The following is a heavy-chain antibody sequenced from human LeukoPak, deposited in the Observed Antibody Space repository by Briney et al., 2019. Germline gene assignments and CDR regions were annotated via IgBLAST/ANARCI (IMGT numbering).Heavy chain of an antibody. CDR2: ISGSGGST. D-gene: IGHD3-22*01. CDR1: GFTFSSYA. CDR3: AKEAYDSSGYYFDYFDY. V-gene: IGHV3-23*01. Sequence: GGSLRLSXAASGFTFSSYAMSWVRQAPGKGLEWVSAISGSGGSTYYADSVKGRFTISRDNSKNTLYLQMNSLRAEDTAVYYCAKEAYDSSGYYFDYFDYWGQGTLVTVSS. J-gene: IGHJ4*02.